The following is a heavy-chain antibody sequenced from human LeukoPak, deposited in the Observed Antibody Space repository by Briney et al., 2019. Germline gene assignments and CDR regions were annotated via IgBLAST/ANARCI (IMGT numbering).Heavy chain of an antibody. J-gene: IGHJ3*02. CDR2: IYHSGST. D-gene: IGHD2-2*02. CDR3: ARLVLVPAAISPADAFDI. V-gene: IGHV4-38-2*01. CDR1: GYSISSGYY. Sequence: SETLSLTCAVSGYSISSGYYWGWIRQPPGKGLDWIGSIYHSGSTYYNPSLRSRVTISVDTSKNQFSLKLSSVTAADTAVYYCARLVLVPAAISPADAFDIWGQGTMVTVSS.